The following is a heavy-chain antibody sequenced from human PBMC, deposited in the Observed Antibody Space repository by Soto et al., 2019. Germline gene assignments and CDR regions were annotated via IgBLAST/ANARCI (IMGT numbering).Heavy chain of an antibody. CDR3: AHTPRRYGSGIGRFDP. D-gene: IGHD3-10*01. J-gene: IGHJ5*02. Sequence: QITLKESGPTLVKPTQTLTLTCTFSGFSLSTSGVGVGWIRQPPGKALEWLALIFWDDDKRYSPSLRSRLTITKDTSKNQVVLIMTNIDPVDTATYYCAHTPRRYGSGIGRFDPWGQATLVTVSS. CDR2: IFWDDDK. CDR1: GFSLSTSGVG. V-gene: IGHV2-5*02.